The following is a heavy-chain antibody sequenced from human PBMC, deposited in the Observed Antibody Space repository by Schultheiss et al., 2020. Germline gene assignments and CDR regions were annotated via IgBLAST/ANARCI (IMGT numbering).Heavy chain of an antibody. CDR2: FDPEDGET. J-gene: IGHJ5*02. CDR3: ARESDGSGSYYNWFDP. V-gene: IGHV1-24*01. CDR1: GYTLTELS. Sequence: ASVKVSCKVSGYTLTELSMHWVRQAPGKGLEWMGGFDPEDGETIYAQKFQGRVTMTEDTSTDTAYMELSSLRSEDTAVYYCARESDGSGSYYNWFDPWGQGTLVTVSS. D-gene: IGHD3-10*01.